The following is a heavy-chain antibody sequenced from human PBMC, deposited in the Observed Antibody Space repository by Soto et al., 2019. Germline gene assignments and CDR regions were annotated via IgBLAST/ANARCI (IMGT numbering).Heavy chain of an antibody. CDR2: ISGSGIST. V-gene: IGHV3-23*01. Sequence: DVQLLESGGGLVQPGGSLRLSCAASGFTFRSYAMSWVRQAPGKGLEWVSGISGSGISTHYADSVKGRFTVSRDNYKNTLYLQMNSLRAEDTAVYNCAKEPVGPDWYFDLWGRSTLVTVSS. CDR1: GFTFRSYA. J-gene: IGHJ2*01. CDR3: AKEPVGPDWYFDL.